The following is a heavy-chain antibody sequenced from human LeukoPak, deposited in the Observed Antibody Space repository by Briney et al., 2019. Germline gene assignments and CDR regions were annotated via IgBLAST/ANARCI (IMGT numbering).Heavy chain of an antibody. J-gene: IGHJ4*02. CDR1: GYTFTSYD. CDR2: ISAYNGNT. D-gene: IGHD3-3*01. Sequence: ASVKVSCKASGYTFTSYDINWVRQATGQGLEWMGWISAYNGNTNYAQKPQGRVTMTTDTSTSTAYMELRSLRSDDTAVYYCARGIPFYDFWSGYYMWGQGTLSPSPQ. V-gene: IGHV1-18*01. CDR3: ARGIPFYDFWSGYYM.